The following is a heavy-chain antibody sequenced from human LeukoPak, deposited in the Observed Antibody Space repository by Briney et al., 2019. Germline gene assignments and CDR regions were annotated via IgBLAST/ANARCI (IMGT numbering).Heavy chain of an antibody. CDR3: AKDGGPGLVGAPDY. CDR1: GFTFSSYG. Sequence: GRSLRLSCAASGFTFSSYGMHWVRQAPGKGLEWVAVISYDGSNKYYADSVKGRFTISRDNSKNTLYLQMNSLRAEDTAVYYCAKDGGPGLVGAPDYWGQGTLVTVSS. J-gene: IGHJ4*02. V-gene: IGHV3-30*18. D-gene: IGHD1-26*01. CDR2: ISYDGSNK.